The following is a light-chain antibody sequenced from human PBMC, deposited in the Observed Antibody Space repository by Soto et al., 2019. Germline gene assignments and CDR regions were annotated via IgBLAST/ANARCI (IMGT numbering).Light chain of an antibody. V-gene: IGKV3-20*01. Sequence: DIVLTQSPGTLSLSPGERATLSCRASQSVGSSHLAWYQQKPGQAPRLVIYGASNRATGIRDRFSGSRSGTDFTLTISTLEPEDFAVYYCQQYDSSPLYTFGQGTKLEIK. CDR1: QSVGSSH. J-gene: IGKJ2*01. CDR3: QQYDSSPLYT. CDR2: GAS.